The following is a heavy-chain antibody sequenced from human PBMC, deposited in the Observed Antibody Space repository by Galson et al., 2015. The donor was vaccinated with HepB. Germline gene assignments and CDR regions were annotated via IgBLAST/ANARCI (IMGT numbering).Heavy chain of an antibody. J-gene: IGHJ5*02. CDR1: GFTFSSYW. Sequence: SLRLSCAASGFTFSSYWMSWVRQAPGKGLEWVANIKQDGSEKYYVDSVKGRFTISRDNAKNSLYLQMNSLRAEDTAVYYCARRMEISGWPKNENWFDPWGQGTLVTVSS. CDR3: ARRMEISGWPKNENWFDP. D-gene: IGHD6-19*01. V-gene: IGHV3-7*03. CDR2: IKQDGSEK.